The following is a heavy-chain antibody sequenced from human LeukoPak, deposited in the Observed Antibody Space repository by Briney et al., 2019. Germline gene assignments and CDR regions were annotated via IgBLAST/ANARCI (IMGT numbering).Heavy chain of an antibody. CDR1: GGSISSGDYY. V-gene: IGHV4-30-4*08. CDR3: ARRLFHWYFDL. CDR2: IYYSGST. Sequence: TLSLTCTVSGGSISSGDYYWSWIRQPPGKGLEWIGYIYYSGSTYYNPSLKSRVTISVDTSKNQFSLKLSSVTAADTAVCYCARRLFHWYFDLWGRGTLVTVSS. J-gene: IGHJ2*01.